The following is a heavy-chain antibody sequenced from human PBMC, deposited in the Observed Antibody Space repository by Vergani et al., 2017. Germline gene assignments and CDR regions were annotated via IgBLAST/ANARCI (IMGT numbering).Heavy chain of an antibody. CDR2: IKSKTDGGTT. V-gene: IGHV3-15*01. J-gene: IGHJ4*02. CDR3: TXERIQLWVLDYFDY. CDR1: GFTFSNAW. D-gene: IGHD5-18*01. Sequence: EVQLVESGGGLVKPGGSLRLSCAASGFTFSNAWMSWVRQAPGKGLEWVGRIKSKTDGGTTDYAAPVKGRFTISRDDSKNTLYLQMNSLKTEDTAVYYCTXERIQLWVLDYFDYWGQGTLVTVSS.